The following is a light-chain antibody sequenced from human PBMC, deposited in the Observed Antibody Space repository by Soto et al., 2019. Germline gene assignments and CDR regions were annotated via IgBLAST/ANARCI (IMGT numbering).Light chain of an antibody. CDR1: TGDVGGYNH. J-gene: IGLJ2*01. CDR2: DVS. V-gene: IGLV2-14*01. CDR3: SSYVSSSTLV. Sequence: QSALTQPASVSGSPGQSITISCTGSTGDVGGYNHVSWYQQHPGKTPKLMIYDVSNRPSGVSNRFSGSKSGNTASLSISGLQAEDESYYYCSSYVSSSTLVFGGGTKLTLL.